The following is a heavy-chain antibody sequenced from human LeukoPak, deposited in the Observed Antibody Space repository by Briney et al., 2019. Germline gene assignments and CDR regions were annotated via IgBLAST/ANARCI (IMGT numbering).Heavy chain of an antibody. Sequence: ASVKVSCKASGYTFTSYDINWVRQATGQGLEWMGWMNPNSGNTGYALKFQGRVTMTRNTSISTAYMELSSLRSEDTAVYYCASIYSSGWYGDAFDIWGQGTMVTVSS. D-gene: IGHD6-19*01. V-gene: IGHV1-8*01. CDR1: GYTFTSYD. J-gene: IGHJ3*02. CDR2: MNPNSGNT. CDR3: ASIYSSGWYGDAFDI.